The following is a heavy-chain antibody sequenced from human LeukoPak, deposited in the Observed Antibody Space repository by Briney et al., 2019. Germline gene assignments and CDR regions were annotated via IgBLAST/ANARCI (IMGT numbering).Heavy chain of an antibody. V-gene: IGHV3-21*01. Sequence: PGGSLRLSCAASGFTFSSYSMNWVRQAPGKGLEWVSSTSSSSSYIYYADSVKGRFTISRDNAKNSLYLQMNSLRAEDTAVYYCAREVRGDSSFDYWGQGTLVTVSS. D-gene: IGHD3-10*01. J-gene: IGHJ4*02. CDR2: TSSSSSYI. CDR1: GFTFSSYS. CDR3: AREVRGDSSFDY.